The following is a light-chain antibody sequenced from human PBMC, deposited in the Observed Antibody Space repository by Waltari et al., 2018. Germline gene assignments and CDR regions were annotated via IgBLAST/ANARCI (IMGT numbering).Light chain of an antibody. Sequence: EIMLTQSPGTLSLSPGERATLSCRASQSISRYLAWYQHKPRQAPRLLIYDASSRATGIPDRFSGSGSGTDFSLTISRLEPEDFAVYYCQKYGSLPATFGQGTKVEIK. CDR3: QKYGSLPAT. V-gene: IGKV3-20*01. CDR2: DAS. CDR1: QSISRY. J-gene: IGKJ1*01.